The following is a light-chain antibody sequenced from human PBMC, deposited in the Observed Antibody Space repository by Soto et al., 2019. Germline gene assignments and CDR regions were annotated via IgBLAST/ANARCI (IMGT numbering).Light chain of an antibody. CDR1: QSVPSNY. CDR2: GTS. CDR3: QYYGSPSWT. J-gene: IGKJ1*01. Sequence: EIVLTQSPGTLSLSPGERATLSCRASQSVPSNYIAWYQQRPGQAPRLLIFGTSSRATGIPDKFSGSGSGTDFTLTITRLEPDDFAEYYCQYYGSPSWTFGQGTKVEIK. V-gene: IGKV3-20*01.